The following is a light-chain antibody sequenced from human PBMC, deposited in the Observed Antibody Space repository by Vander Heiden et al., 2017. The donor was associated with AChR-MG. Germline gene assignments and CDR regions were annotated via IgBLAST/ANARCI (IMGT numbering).Light chain of an antibody. J-gene: IGLJ2*01. CDR3: SSYAGSNNLI. V-gene: IGLV2-8*01. CDR1: SSDVGTSDY. Sequence: QSALTQPPSASGSPGQSVTLSCTGTSSDVGTSDYVSWYQQHPGKAPKLMIYEVNQRPSGVPDRFSGSKSGNTASLTVSGLQAEDEADYYCSSYAGSNNLIFGGGTKLTVL. CDR2: EVN.